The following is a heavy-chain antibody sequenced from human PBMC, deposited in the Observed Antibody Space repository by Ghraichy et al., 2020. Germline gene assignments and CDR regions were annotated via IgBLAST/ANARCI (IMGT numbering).Heavy chain of an antibody. CDR3: ARGGLLWFGESRFFDY. D-gene: IGHD3-10*01. J-gene: IGHJ4*02. V-gene: IGHV4-59*01. CDR2: IYYSGST. Sequence: SETLSLTCTVSGGSISSYYWSWIRQPPGKGLEWIGYIYYSGSTNYNPSLKSRVTISVDTSKNQFSLKLSSVTAADTAVYYCARGGLLWFGESRFFDYWGQGTLVTVSS. CDR1: GGSISSYY.